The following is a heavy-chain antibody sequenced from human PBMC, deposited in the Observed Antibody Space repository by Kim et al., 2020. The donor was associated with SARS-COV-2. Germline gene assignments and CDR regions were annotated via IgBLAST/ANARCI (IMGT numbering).Heavy chain of an antibody. D-gene: IGHD6-19*01. CDR3: ARDDQSSVGPGEVYYYYGMDV. Sequence: ASVKVSCKASGYTFTSYGISWVRQAPGQGLEWMGWISAYNGNTNYAQKLQGRVTMTTDTSTSTAYMELRSLRSDDTAVYYCARDDQSSVGPGEVYYYYGMDVWGQGTTVTVSS. CDR1: GYTFTSYG. V-gene: IGHV1-18*01. J-gene: IGHJ6*02. CDR2: ISAYNGNT.